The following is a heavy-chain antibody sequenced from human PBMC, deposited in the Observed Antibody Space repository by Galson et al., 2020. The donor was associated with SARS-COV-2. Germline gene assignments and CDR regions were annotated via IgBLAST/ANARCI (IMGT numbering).Heavy chain of an antibody. CDR2: ISYDASKQ. CDR1: GFSFSLHP. CDR3: ARDKLGDKLELDY. V-gene: IGHV3-30*04. Sequence: GGSLRLSCAVSGFSFSLHPMHWVRQAPGKGLEWLGVISYDASKQYYADSVKGRFTLSRDNSKNTLYLQMNGLRAEDTAVYYCARDKLGDKLELDYWGQGTLVTVSA. D-gene: IGHD2-21*01. J-gene: IGHJ4*02.